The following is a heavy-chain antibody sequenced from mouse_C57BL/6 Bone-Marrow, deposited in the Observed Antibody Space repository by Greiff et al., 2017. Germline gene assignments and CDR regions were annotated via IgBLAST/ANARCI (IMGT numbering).Heavy chain of an antibody. J-gene: IGHJ3*01. D-gene: IGHD1-1*01. CDR3: ARDASWGGFAY. Sequence: EVKLMESGGGLVQSGRSLRLSCATSGFTFSDFYMEWVRQAPGKGLEWIAASSNKANDYTTEYSASVKGRFIVSRDTSQSVHYLQMKALKAKDTAIYDCARDASWGGFAYWGQGTLVTVSA. CDR2: SSNKANDYTT. V-gene: IGHV7-1*01. CDR1: GFTFSDFY.